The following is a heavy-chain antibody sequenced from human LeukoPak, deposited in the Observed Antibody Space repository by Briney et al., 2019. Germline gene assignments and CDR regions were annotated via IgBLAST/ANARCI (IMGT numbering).Heavy chain of an antibody. CDR1: GYTFTDYG. Sequence: ASVKVSCKASGYTFTDYGINWVRQAPGHGVEWMGWISPYNGDTKYAQKLQDRVTLTKDTSTSIAYMELRSLRSDDTAVYYCARVGRWLRAFDIWGQGTVITVSS. CDR2: ISPYNGDT. V-gene: IGHV1-18*01. D-gene: IGHD5-12*01. J-gene: IGHJ3*02. CDR3: ARVGRWLRAFDI.